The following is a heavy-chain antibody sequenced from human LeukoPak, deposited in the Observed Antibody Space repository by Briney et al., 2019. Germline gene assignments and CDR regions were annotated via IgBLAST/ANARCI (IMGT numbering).Heavy chain of an antibody. D-gene: IGHD1-1*01. CDR3: AKDSWKADRGY. Sequence: GGSLRLSCADSGFTFSSYAMSWVRQAPGKGLEWVSAISGSGGSTYYADSVKGRFTISRDNSKNTLYLQMNSLRAEGTAVYYCAKDSWKADRGYWGQGTLVTVSS. CDR2: ISGSGGST. CDR1: GFTFSSYA. V-gene: IGHV3-23*01. J-gene: IGHJ4*02.